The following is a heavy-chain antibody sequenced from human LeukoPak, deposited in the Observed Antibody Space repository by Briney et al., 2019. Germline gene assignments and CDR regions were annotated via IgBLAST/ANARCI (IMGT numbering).Heavy chain of an antibody. V-gene: IGHV1-69*13. D-gene: IGHD2-2*01. CDR1: GGTFSSCA. J-gene: IGHJ4*02. CDR2: IIPIFGTA. Sequence: SVKVSCKASGGTFSSCAISWVRQAPGQGLEWMGGIIPIFGTANYAQKFQGRVTITADESTSTAYMELSSLRSEDTAVYYCARDQFLYCSSTSCYFDYWGQGTLVTVSS. CDR3: ARDQFLYCSSTSCYFDY.